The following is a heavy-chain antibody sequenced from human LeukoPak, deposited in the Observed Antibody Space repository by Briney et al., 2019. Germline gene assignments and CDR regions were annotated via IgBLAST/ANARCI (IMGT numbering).Heavy chain of an antibody. CDR3: ARDRGEWYRGQGYYYMDV. D-gene: IGHD3-3*01. V-gene: IGHV4-61*02. Sequence: SQTLSLTCTVSGGSISSGSYYWSWIRQPAGKGLEWIGRIYTSGSTNYNPSLKSRVTISVDTSKNQFSLKLSSVTAADTAVYYCARDRGEWYRGQGYYYMDVWGKGTTVTISS. CDR2: IYTSGST. CDR1: GGSISSGSYY. J-gene: IGHJ6*03.